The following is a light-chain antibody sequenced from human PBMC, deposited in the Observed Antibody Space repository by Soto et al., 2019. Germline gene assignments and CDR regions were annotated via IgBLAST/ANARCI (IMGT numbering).Light chain of an antibody. CDR3: QQYGSSTLT. CDR2: GAS. J-gene: IGKJ4*01. Sequence: EIVLPQSPGTLSLSPGERATLSCRASQSVSSSYLAWYQQKPGQAPRLLIYGASSRATGIPDRFSGSGSGTDFTLTISRLEPEDFAVYYCQQYGSSTLTFGGGTKGDI. V-gene: IGKV3-20*01. CDR1: QSVSSSY.